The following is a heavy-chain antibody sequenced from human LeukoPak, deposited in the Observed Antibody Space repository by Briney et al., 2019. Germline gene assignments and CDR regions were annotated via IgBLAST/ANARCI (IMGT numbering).Heavy chain of an antibody. D-gene: IGHD3-22*01. CDR2: IYTSGST. CDR3: ARDEHYYDSSGYSKPLDY. V-gene: IGHV4-4*07. Sequence: SETLSLTCTVSGGSISSYYWSWIRQPAEKGQEWIGRIYTSGSTIYNPSLKSRVTMSVDTSKNQFSLKLSSVTAADTAVYYCARDEHYYDSSGYSKPLDYWGQGTLVTVSS. CDR1: GGSISSYY. J-gene: IGHJ4*02.